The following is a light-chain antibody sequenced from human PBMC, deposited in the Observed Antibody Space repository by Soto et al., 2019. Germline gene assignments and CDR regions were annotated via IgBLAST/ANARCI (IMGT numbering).Light chain of an antibody. CDR2: EVS. V-gene: IGLV2-23*02. Sequence: QSALTQPASVSGSPGQSITISCTGTSSDVGSYNLVSWYQQHPGKAPKLMIYEVSKRPSGVSNRFSGSKSGNTASLTFSGLQAEDEADYYCCSYAGTSYVFGTGTKVTV. CDR3: CSYAGTSYV. J-gene: IGLJ1*01. CDR1: SSDVGSYNL.